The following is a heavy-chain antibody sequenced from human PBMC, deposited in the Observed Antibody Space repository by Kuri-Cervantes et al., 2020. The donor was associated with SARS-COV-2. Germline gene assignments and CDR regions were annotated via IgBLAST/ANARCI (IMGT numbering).Heavy chain of an antibody. J-gene: IGHJ3*02. CDR1: GFTFSSYA. V-gene: IGHV3-23*01. CDR3: ARRESWKGDFDI. Sequence: GESPKISCAASGFTFSSYAMRWVRQAPGKGLEWVSPISGSGGSTYYADSVKGRFTISRDNSKNTLYLQMNSLRAEDTAVYYCARRESWKGDFDIWGQGTMVTVSS. CDR2: ISGSGGST. D-gene: IGHD1-1*01.